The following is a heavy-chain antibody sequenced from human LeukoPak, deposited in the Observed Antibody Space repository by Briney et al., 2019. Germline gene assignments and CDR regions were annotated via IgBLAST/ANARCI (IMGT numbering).Heavy chain of an antibody. CDR1: GFTFSQYY. D-gene: IGHD2-15*01. J-gene: IGHJ4*02. Sequence: GGSLRLSCSASGFTFSQYYMSWVRQAPGKGLEWVSAISGSGGSTYYADSVKGRFTISRDNSKNTLYLQMNSLRAEDTAVYYCAKHPRPYCSGGSCYLADYWGQGTLVTVSS. CDR3: AKHPRPYCSGGSCYLADY. CDR2: ISGSGGST. V-gene: IGHV3-23*01.